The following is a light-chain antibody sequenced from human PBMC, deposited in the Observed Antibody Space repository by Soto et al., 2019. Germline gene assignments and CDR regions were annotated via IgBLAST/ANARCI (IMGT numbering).Light chain of an antibody. CDR1: QNVDIY. J-gene: IGKJ5*01. Sequence: ETVLTQSPATLSLSPGERATLSCRASQNVDIYLAWYQQKPGQAPRLLIYDASNRATGVPPRFSGSGSGTDFTLTLSSLEPEDFALSYCQQRRNWHPLTFGPRTRLAIK. CDR3: QQRRNWHPLT. CDR2: DAS. V-gene: IGKV3-11*01.